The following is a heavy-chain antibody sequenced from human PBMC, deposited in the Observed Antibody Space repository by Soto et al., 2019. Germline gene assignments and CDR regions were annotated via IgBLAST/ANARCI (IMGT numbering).Heavy chain of an antibody. CDR2: IYHSGST. D-gene: IGHD6-19*01. V-gene: IGHV4-4*02. CDR1: GGSISSGDYY. J-gene: IGHJ4*02. Sequence: SETLSLTCTVSGGSISSGDYYWSWVRQPPGKGLEWIGEIYHSGSTNYNPSLKSRVTISVDKSKNQFSLKLSSVTAADTAVYYCVRREAVAGSQFDFWGQGTLVTVSS. CDR3: VRREAVAGSQFDF.